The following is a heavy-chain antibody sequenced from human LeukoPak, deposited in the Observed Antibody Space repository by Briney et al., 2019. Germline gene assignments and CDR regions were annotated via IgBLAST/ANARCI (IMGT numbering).Heavy chain of an antibody. J-gene: IGHJ6*03. V-gene: IGHV3-48*03. Sequence: GGSLRLSCATSGFTFSNYEMNWVRQAPGKGLEWISYLTTSGSTKYYADSVKGRLTISRDNAKNSLYLQMNSLRAEDTAVYYCARDTYYDFWRGPEGWGYYYYMDVWGKGTTVTVSS. D-gene: IGHD3-3*01. CDR3: ARDTYYDFWRGPEGWGYYYYMDV. CDR1: GFTFSNYE. CDR2: LTTSGSTK.